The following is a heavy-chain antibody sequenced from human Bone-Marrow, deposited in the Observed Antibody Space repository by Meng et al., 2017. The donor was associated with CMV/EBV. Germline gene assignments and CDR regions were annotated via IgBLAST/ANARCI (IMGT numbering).Heavy chain of an antibody. D-gene: IGHD4/OR15-4a*01. CDR2: ISAYNGYT. V-gene: IGHV1-18*01. J-gene: IGHJ4*02. CDR3: ARELRVRSDY. Sequence: SCKASGYTFTNYGISWVRQAPGQGLEWMGWISAYNGYTVYAQKLQGRVTMTTHTSTSTAYMELRSLRSDDTALYYWARELRVRSDYWGQGTLVTVSS. CDR1: GYTFTNYG.